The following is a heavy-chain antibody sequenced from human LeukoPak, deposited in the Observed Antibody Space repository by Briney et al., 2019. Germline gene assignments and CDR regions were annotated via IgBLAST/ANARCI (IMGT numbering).Heavy chain of an antibody. D-gene: IGHD1-26*01. CDR3: ARGWRGVVGATSFDY. CDR1: GGSISSYY. V-gene: IGHV4-59*01. Sequence: SETLSLTCTGSGGSISSYYWSWIRQPPGRGLEWFGYIFYSGSTNYNPSLKSRGTISVDTSKNQFSLTLNSVTAADTAVYYCARGWRGVVGATSFDYWGQGTLVTVSS. J-gene: IGHJ4*02. CDR2: IFYSGST.